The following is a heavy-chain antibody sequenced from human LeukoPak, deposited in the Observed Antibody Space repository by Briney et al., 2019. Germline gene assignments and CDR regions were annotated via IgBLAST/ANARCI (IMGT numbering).Heavy chain of an antibody. CDR2: IHPASANT. CDR1: GYTFTEHF. J-gene: IGHJ4*02. CDR3: ARDLRPANL. V-gene: IGHV1-2*02. D-gene: IGHD1-7*01. Sequence: ASVKVSCKASGYTFTEHFIHWVRQAPGQGLQYMGWIHPASANTVYAQMFQGRVTLTRDTPATTTYMELSGLRSDDTAVYYCARDLRPANLWGQGTLVTVSS.